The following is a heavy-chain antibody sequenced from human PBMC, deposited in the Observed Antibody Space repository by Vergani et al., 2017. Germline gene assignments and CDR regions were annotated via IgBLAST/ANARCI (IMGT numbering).Heavy chain of an antibody. CDR3: AVRPRVNLVGGEIVTKRTFDY. D-gene: IGHD3-10*01. CDR2: INNDGHT. CDR1: GESFSSFY. Sequence: QVQLQQWGAGVVKPSGTLSLTCAVFGESFSSFYWSWIRQPPGKGLEWSGEINNDGHTHYNPSLESRVTVSIDTAKNQFSLNLMSVTAADTAMYYCAVRPRVNLVGGEIVTKRTFDYWSQGSLVTVSS. V-gene: IGHV4-34*02. J-gene: IGHJ4*02.